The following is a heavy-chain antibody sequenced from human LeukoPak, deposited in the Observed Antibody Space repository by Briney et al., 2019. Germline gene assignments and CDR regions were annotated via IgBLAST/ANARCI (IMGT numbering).Heavy chain of an antibody. J-gene: IGHJ4*02. CDR2: ISYDGSNK. CDR1: GFTFSSYG. V-gene: IGHV3-30*03. CDR3: ARDPRSPRLRFDY. D-gene: IGHD1-26*01. Sequence: GGSLRLSCAASGFTFSSYGMHWVRQAPGKGLEWVADISYDGSNKYYADSVKGRFTISRDNSKNTLYLQMNSLRAEDTAVYYCARDPRSPRLRFDYWAQGTLVTVSS.